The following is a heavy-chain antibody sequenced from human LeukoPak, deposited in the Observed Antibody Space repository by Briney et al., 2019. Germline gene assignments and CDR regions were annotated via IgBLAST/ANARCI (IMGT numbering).Heavy chain of an antibody. D-gene: IGHD2-15*01. J-gene: IGHJ4*02. CDR1: GFTFSTYG. Sequence: GGSLRLSCAASGFTFSTYGMHWVRQAPGKGLEWVTFIRSDGNEKYYADSVKGRFTISRDNSKSTLYLQMNSLRAEDTAVYYCAQERDRRGYFDYWGQGTLVTVPS. V-gene: IGHV3-30*02. CDR3: AQERDRRGYFDY. CDR2: IRSDGNEK.